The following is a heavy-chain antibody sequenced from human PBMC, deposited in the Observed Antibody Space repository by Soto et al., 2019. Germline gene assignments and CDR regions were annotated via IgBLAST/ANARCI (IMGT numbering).Heavy chain of an antibody. CDR3: ARDGGYCSGGSCPNWFDP. Sequence: LSLTCTVPGGSISSYYWSWIRQPAGKGLEWIGRIYTSGSTNYNPSLKSRVTMSVDTSKNQFSLKLSSVTAADTAVYYCARDGGYCSGGSCPNWFDPWGQGTLVTVSS. J-gene: IGHJ5*02. CDR2: IYTSGST. CDR1: GGSISSYY. V-gene: IGHV4-4*07. D-gene: IGHD2-15*01.